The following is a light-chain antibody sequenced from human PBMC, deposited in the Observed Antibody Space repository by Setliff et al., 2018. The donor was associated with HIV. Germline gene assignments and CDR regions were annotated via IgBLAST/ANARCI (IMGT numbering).Light chain of an antibody. Sequence: QSALTQPPSVSGAPGQRVTISCTGSSSNIGAGYDVHWYQQLPGTAPKLLIYGNINRPSGVPDRFSGSKSVTSASLAITGLQAEDEADYYCQSYDSSLSGSVFGGGTQLTVL. J-gene: IGLJ2*01. V-gene: IGLV1-40*01. CDR3: QSYDSSLSGSV. CDR2: GNI. CDR1: SSNIGAGYD.